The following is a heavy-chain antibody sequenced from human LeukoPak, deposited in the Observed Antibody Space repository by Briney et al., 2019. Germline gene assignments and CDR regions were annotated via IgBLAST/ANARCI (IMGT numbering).Heavy chain of an antibody. V-gene: IGHV4-59*01. Sequence: PSETLSLTCTVSGGSIRSYYWSWIRQPPGKGLEWIGYIYYSGSTNYNPSLKSRVTISVDTSKNQFSLKLSSVTAADTAVYYCASLYYDFWSGSYYFDYWGQGTLVTVSS. CDR1: GGSIRSYY. J-gene: IGHJ4*02. D-gene: IGHD3-3*01. CDR3: ASLYYDFWSGSYYFDY. CDR2: IYYSGST.